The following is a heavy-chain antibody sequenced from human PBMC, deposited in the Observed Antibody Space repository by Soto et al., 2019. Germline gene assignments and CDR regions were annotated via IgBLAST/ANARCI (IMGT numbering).Heavy chain of an antibody. J-gene: IGHJ4*02. Sequence: QVQLVQSGAEVMKPGASVKVSCKASGYTFSGCYMHWVRQAPGQGIEWMGWINTNSGGTNYAQKFQGRVTMTRHTSISTAYIELRSLRSDDTAVYYCARVWPQSVDRGFDYWGQGTLVPVSS. CDR2: INTNSGGT. CDR3: ARVWPQSVDRGFDY. D-gene: IGHD3-10*01. CDR1: GYTFSGCY. V-gene: IGHV1-2*02.